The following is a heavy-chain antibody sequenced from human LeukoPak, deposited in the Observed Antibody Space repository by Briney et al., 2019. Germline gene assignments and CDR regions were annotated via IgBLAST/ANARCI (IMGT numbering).Heavy chain of an antibody. CDR1: GYTFTSYD. CDR2: MNPNSGNT. CDR3: ARRHLGYNYGPHWFDP. J-gene: IGHJ5*02. Sequence: ASVKASCKASGYTFTSYDIIWVRQASGQGLEWMGWMNPNSGNTDSAQKFQGRVTMTRNTSISTAYMELSSLTSEDTAVYFCARRHLGYNYGPHWFDPWGQGTLVTVSS. D-gene: IGHD5-12*01. V-gene: IGHV1-8*01.